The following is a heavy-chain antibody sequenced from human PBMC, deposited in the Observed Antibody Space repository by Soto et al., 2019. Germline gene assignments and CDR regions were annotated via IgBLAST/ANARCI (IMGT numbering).Heavy chain of an antibody. J-gene: IGHJ5*02. CDR2: ILHGGST. Sequence: KTSETLSLTCGISGAPITWGDYSWNSIRQPPGKGLEWIGYILHGGSTYYNPSLRSRVTISVDRSRTQFSLKMSSVTAADTAVYYCARGRVVVPAAVMFNCLDPWGQGALVTV. V-gene: IGHV4-30-2*01. CDR1: GAPITWGDYS. D-gene: IGHD2-2*01. CDR3: ARGRVVVPAAVMFNCLDP.